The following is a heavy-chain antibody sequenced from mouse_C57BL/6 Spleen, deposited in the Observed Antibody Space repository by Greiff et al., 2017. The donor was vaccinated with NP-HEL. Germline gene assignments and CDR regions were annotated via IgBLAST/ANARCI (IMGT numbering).Heavy chain of an antibody. CDR2: IDPEDGET. Sequence: VQLQQSGAELVKPGASVKLSCTASGFNIKDYYMHWVKQRTEQGLEWIGRIDPEDGETKYAPKFQGKATITADTSSNAAYLQLSSLTSEDTAVYYCASSHSTVVDSFAYWGQGALVTVSA. D-gene: IGHD1-1*01. CDR3: ASSHSTVVDSFAY. CDR1: GFNIKDYY. V-gene: IGHV14-2*01. J-gene: IGHJ3*01.